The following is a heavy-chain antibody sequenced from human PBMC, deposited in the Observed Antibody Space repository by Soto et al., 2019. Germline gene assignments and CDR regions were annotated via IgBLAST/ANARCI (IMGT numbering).Heavy chain of an antibody. J-gene: IGHJ1*01. CDR3: ARMTTLTGVGCFQD. CDR1: GYSFNDYY. Sequence: QVQLVQSGAEVRKPGASVKVACKASGYSFNDYYIHWVRQGPGQGLEWIGMINSSGGSTTYAERFKDRLTLTRDKSTSTVYMELSSLRSADTAKYYCARMTTLTGVGCFQDWGQGTLVSVSS. CDR2: INSSGGST. V-gene: IGHV1-46*02. D-gene: IGHD1-1*01.